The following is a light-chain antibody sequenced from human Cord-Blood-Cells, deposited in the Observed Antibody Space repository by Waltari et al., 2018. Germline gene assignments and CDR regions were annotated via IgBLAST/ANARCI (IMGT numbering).Light chain of an antibody. CDR2: AAS. V-gene: IGKV1-6*02. CDR3: LQDYNYPWT. Sequence: ASQMTQSPSSLSASVGDRVTITGRASQGIRNDLGWYQQKPGKAPKLLIYAASSLQSGVPSRFSGSGSGTDFTLTISSLQPEDFATYYCLQDYNYPWTFGQGTKVEIK. CDR1: QGIRND. J-gene: IGKJ1*01.